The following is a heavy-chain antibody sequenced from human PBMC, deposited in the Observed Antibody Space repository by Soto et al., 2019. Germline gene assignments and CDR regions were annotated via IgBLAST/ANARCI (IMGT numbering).Heavy chain of an antibody. Sequence: GASVKVSCKASGGTFSSYTISWVRQAPGQGLEWMGRIIPILGIANYAQKFQGRVTITADKSTSTAYMELSSLRSEDTAVYYCASGDRYYDILTGYSPPRNFDYWGQGTLVTVSS. CDR3: ASGDRYYDILTGYSPPRNFDY. J-gene: IGHJ4*02. D-gene: IGHD3-9*01. V-gene: IGHV1-69*02. CDR1: GGTFSSYT. CDR2: IIPILGIA.